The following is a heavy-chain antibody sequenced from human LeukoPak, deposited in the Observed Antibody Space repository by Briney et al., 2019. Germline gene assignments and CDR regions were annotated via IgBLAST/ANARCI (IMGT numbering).Heavy chain of an antibody. V-gene: IGHV4-39*01. CDR2: TYYSGST. D-gene: IGHD3-10*01. J-gene: IGHJ4*02. CDR3: ARSYGSGSYYNPDTYYFDY. Sequence: SETLSLTCTVSGGSISSSSYYWGWIRQPPGKGLEWIGSTYYSGSTYYNPSLKSRVTISVYTAKNQFSLKLSSVTAADTAVYYCARSYGSGSYYNPDTYYFDYWGQGTLVTVSS. CDR1: GGSISSSSYY.